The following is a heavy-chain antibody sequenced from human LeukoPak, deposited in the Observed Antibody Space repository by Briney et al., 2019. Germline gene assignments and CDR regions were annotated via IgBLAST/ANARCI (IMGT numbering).Heavy chain of an antibody. D-gene: IGHD2-8*02. Sequence: SETLSLTCTVSGGSISSTSHYWGWIRQPPGKGLEWIGNIYYSGTTYYNPSLKSRVSISVDTSKNWFSLKLSSVTAADTAVYYCARRLLVGKGSYYFDYWGQGTLVTVSS. CDR1: GGSISSTSHY. J-gene: IGHJ4*02. CDR2: IYYSGTT. CDR3: ARRLLVGKGSYYFDY. V-gene: IGHV4-39*01.